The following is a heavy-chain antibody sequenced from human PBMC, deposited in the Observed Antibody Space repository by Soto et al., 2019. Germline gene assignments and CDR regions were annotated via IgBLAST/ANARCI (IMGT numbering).Heavy chain of an antibody. V-gene: IGHV4-30-2*01. CDR2: IYHSGST. CDR1: GGSISSGGYS. CDR3: ARYGRDEDSPDNWFDP. D-gene: IGHD2-15*01. Sequence: SETLSLTCAVSGGSISSGGYSWSWIRQPPGKGLEWIGYIYHSGSTYYNPSLKSRVTISVDRSKNQFSLKLSSVTAADTAVYYCARYGRDEDSPDNWFDPWGQGTLVTSPQ. J-gene: IGHJ5*02.